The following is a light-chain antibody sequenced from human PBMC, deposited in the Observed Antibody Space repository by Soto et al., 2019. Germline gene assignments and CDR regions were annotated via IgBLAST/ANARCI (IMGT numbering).Light chain of an antibody. CDR2: GAS. J-gene: IGKJ4*01. CDR3: QQSYITPLT. Sequence: DIPMTQSPSSLSASVGDRVTIMCRASQSISSYLNWYQQKPGKAPKLLIYGASNLQSGVPSRFSGSGSGTDFTLTITSLQSEDVATYYCQQSYITPLTFGGGTKVEIK. CDR1: QSISSY. V-gene: IGKV1-39*01.